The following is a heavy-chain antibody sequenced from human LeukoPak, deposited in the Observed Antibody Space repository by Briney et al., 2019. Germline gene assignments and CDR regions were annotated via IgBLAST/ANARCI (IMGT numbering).Heavy chain of an antibody. D-gene: IGHD3-22*01. J-gene: IGHJ4*02. Sequence: PGGSLRLSCAASGFTFSSYAMSWVRQAPGKGLEWVSAISGSGGSTYYADSVKGRFTISRDNSKNTLYLQMNSLRAEDTAVYYCAKDAPVRLFPVDSSGRYPSVDYWGQGTLVTVSS. CDR2: ISGSGGST. CDR1: GFTFSSYA. CDR3: AKDAPVRLFPVDSSGRYPSVDY. V-gene: IGHV3-23*01.